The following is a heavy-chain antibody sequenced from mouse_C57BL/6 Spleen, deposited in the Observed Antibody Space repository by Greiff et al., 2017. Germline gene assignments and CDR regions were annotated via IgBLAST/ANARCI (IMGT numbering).Heavy chain of an antibody. CDR2: ISSGSSTI. Sequence: EVKLMESGGGLVKPGGSLKLSCAASGFTFSDYGMHWVRQAPEKGLEWVAYISSGSSTIYYADTVKGRFTISRDNAKNTLFLQMTSLRSEDTAMYYCARRYYSTSWFAYWGQGTLVTVSA. D-gene: IGHD2-5*01. J-gene: IGHJ3*01. CDR1: GFTFSDYG. CDR3: ARRYYSTSWFAY. V-gene: IGHV5-17*01.